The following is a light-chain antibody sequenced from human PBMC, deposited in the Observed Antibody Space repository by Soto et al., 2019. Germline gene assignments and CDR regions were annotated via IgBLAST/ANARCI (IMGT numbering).Light chain of an antibody. V-gene: IGKV3-11*01. CDR3: QQRSHWPLT. CDR2: DVS. CDR1: QSVSSY. J-gene: IGKJ4*01. Sequence: EIGVPQSPATLSLSPGEIATLSCMASQSVSSYLVWYQQKPGQAPRRLIYDVSNRDTGIPARFSGSGSGTDFTITISSLEPEDFEVYYCQQRSHWPLTFGGGPQVESK.